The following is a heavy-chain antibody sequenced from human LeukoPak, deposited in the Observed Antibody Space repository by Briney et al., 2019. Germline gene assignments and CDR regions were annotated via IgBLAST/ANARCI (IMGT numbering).Heavy chain of an antibody. J-gene: IGHJ5*02. CDR3: ARDGKDNWNLRYRVFRGYNWFDP. CDR1: GYSISTGYY. CDR2: IYHSGST. V-gene: IGHV4-38-2*02. D-gene: IGHD1-7*01. Sequence: SETLSLTCTVSGYSISTGYYWGWIRQPPGKGLEWIGSIYHSGSTYYNPSLKSRVTISVDTSKNQFSLKLSSVTAADTAVYYCARDGKDNWNLRYRVFRGYNWFDPWGQGTLVTVSS.